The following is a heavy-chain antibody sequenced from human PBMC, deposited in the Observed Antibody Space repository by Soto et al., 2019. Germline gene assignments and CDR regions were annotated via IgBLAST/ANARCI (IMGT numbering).Heavy chain of an antibody. J-gene: IGHJ4*02. CDR1: GFTFSSYA. Sequence: QVQLVESGGGVVQPGRSLRLSCAASGFTFSSYALHWVRQAPGKGLEWVAVISYDGSNKYYADSVKGRFAISRDNSRDTLFLQMNSLRAEDTAVYYCAKGAPTVFGVVTGYWGQGTLVTVSS. CDR2: ISYDGSNK. CDR3: AKGAPTVFGVVTGY. D-gene: IGHD3-3*01. V-gene: IGHV3-30*09.